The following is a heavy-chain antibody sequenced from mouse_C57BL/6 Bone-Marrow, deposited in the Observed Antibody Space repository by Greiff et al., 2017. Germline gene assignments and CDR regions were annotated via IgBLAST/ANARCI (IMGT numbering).Heavy chain of an antibody. Sequence: QVQLQQSGAELVRPGTSVKVSCKASGYAFTNYLIEWVKQRPGQGLEWIGVSNPGSGGTNYNEKFKGKATLTADKSSSTAYMQLSSLTSEDSAVYFCARGDYDGKFAYWGQGTLVTVSA. CDR2: SNPGSGGT. CDR1: GYAFTNYL. V-gene: IGHV1-54*01. J-gene: IGHJ3*01. CDR3: ARGDYDGKFAY. D-gene: IGHD2-4*01.